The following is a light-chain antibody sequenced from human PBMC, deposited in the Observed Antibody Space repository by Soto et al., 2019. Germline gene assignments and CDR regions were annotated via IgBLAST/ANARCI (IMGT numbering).Light chain of an antibody. CDR3: KESYSSPAVS. Sequence: DIQMTQSPSSLSASLGDRVTITCRASQNIDNYLNWYQHKPGEAPKLLIYASSTLQSGVPARFSGSGSGTQFTLTISTLQAEDIATYFCKESYSSPAVSFGGGTKVEIK. CDR2: ASS. CDR1: QNIDNY. J-gene: IGKJ4*01. V-gene: IGKV1-39*01.